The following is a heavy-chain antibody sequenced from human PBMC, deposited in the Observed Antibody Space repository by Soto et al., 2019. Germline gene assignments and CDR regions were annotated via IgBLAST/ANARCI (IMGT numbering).Heavy chain of an antibody. CDR2: VYYSGNT. V-gene: IGHV4-59*01. CDR1: GGSLSSYY. D-gene: IGHD4-17*01. J-gene: IGHJ5*02. CDR3: AILSWADYGGIFDP. Sequence: SETLSLTCTVSGGSLSSYYWTWIRQPPGKGLEWIGYVYYSGNTNYNPSLKSRVTISVDTSKNQFSLKLGSVTAADTAVYYCAILSWADYGGIFDPWGQGSLVPVSA.